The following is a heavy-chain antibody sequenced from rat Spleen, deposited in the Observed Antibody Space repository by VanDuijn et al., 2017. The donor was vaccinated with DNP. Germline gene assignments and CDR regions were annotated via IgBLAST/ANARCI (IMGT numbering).Heavy chain of an antibody. CDR3: ARNYGSYGAMDA. D-gene: IGHD1-3*01. Sequence: EVQLQESGPGLVKPSQSLSLTCSVTGYSITSSYRWNWIRKFPGNKLEWMGYINSAGSTNYNPSLKSRISITRDTSKNQFFLQVNSVTTEDTATYYCARNYGSYGAMDAWGQGTSVTVSS. CDR2: INSAGST. J-gene: IGHJ4*01. V-gene: IGHV3-3*01. CDR1: GYSITSSYR.